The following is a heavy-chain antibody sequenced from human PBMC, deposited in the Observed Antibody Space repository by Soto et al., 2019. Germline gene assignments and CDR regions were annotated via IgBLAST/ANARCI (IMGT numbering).Heavy chain of an antibody. D-gene: IGHD6-13*01. CDR2: IKSKTDGGTT. Sequence: GGSLRLSCAASGFTFSNAWMRWVRQAPGKGLEWVGRIKSKTDGGTTDYAAPVKGRFTISRDDSKNTLYLQMNSLKTEDTAVYYCTTDRYSSRGFDYWGQGTLVTVSS. CDR3: TTDRYSSRGFDY. V-gene: IGHV3-15*01. J-gene: IGHJ4*02. CDR1: GFTFSNAW.